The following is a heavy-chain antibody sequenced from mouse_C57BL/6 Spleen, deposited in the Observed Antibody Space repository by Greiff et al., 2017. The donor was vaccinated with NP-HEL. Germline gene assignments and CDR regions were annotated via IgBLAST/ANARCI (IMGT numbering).Heavy chain of an antibody. CDR3: ARDRSLDY. CDR2: INYDGSST. Sequence: VQLQQSEGGLVQPGSSMKLSCTASGFTFSDYYMAWVRQVPEKGLEWVANINYDGSSTYYLDSLKSRFIISRDNAKNILYLQMSSLKSEDTATYYCARDRSLDYWGQGTTLTVSS. V-gene: IGHV5-16*01. CDR1: GFTFSDYY. J-gene: IGHJ2*01.